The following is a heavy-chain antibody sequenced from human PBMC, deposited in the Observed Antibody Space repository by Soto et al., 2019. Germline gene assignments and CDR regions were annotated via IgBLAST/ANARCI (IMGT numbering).Heavy chain of an antibody. CDR3: ARGKRDSTSCLDV. CDR1: SGSINGYY. Sequence: AETLSLTCVVSSGSINGYYWNWVRQSPGKGLEWIAFIYSSGSTNYNPSLKSRATISVDRSKNQVSLKLTSVTAADTAVYYCARGKRDSTSCLDVWGQGTTVTVSS. CDR2: IYSSGST. V-gene: IGHV4-59*01. J-gene: IGHJ6*02. D-gene: IGHD2-2*01.